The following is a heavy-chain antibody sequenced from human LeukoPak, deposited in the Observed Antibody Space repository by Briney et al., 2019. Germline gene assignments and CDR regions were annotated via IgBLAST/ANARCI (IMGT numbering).Heavy chain of an antibody. CDR2: IYYSGST. CDR3: AYNRNFALDN. J-gene: IGHJ4*02. Sequence: SETLSLTCTVSGGSISSGDYYWSWIRQPPGKGLEWIGYIYYSGSTYYNPSLKSRVTISVDTSKNQFSLKLTSVTAADTAVYYCAYNRNFALDNWGQGTLVTVSS. CDR1: GGSISSGDYY. D-gene: IGHD1-14*01. V-gene: IGHV4-30-4*01.